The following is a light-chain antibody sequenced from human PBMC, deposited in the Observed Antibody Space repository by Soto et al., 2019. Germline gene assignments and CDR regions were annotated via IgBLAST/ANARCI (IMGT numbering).Light chain of an antibody. Sequence: QSVLTQPPSASGSPGQSVTICCTGTKKDIGVYDFVSWYQHHPGKAPRLIIYEVVQRPSGVPDRFSGSKSGNTASLTVSGLQAADEADYFCKSYAGSNTYVFGSGTKVTVL. CDR2: EVV. CDR3: KSYAGSNTYV. CDR1: KKDIGVYDF. J-gene: IGLJ1*01. V-gene: IGLV2-8*01.